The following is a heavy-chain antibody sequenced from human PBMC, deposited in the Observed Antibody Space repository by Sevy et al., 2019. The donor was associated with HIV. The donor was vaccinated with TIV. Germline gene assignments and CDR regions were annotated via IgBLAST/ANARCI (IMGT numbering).Heavy chain of an antibody. CDR3: ARDGYGDYGLPYYYGYGMDV. V-gene: IGHV4-4*07. CDR1: GGSISSYY. D-gene: IGHD4-17*01. CDR2: IYTSGST. J-gene: IGHJ6*02. Sequence: SETLSLTCTVSGGSISSYYWSWIRQPAGKGLEGIGRIYTSGSTNYNPSLKSRVTMSVDTSKNQFSRKLSSVTAADTAVYYCARDGYGDYGLPYYYGYGMDVWGQGTTVTVSS.